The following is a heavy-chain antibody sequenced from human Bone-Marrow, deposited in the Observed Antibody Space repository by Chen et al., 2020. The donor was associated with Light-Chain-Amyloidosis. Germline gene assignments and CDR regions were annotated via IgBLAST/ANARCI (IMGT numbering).Heavy chain of an antibody. CDR1: GYTFPNYW. CDR2: IYPDDSDA. J-gene: IGHJ4*02. CDR3: GGRRDGDNFDD. V-gene: IGHV5-51*01. Sequence: EVQLEQSGPEVKKPGESLKISCKGSGYTFPNYWIGWVRQMPGKGLEWMGVIYPDDSDARNSPSFVGQVATSAANSTTTASLQWWSRKASYAAMYYCGGRRDGDNFDDWGQGRPVTVSS.